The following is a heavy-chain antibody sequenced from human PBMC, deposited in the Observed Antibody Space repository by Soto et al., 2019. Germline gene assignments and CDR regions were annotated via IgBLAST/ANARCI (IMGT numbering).Heavy chain of an antibody. CDR1: VFNFAAYT. CDR3: SRSLAIDFDS. J-gene: IGHJ4*02. CDR2: IRRIAYGGTT. Sequence: PRLSCSASVFNFAAYTMSWVRLTPGKGLEWVGFIRRIAYGGTTDYAASVKGRFTISRDDSRKIVYLQMSRLKIEDTAVYYCSRSLAIDFDSCGQGTLVTVSS. V-gene: IGHV3-49*04.